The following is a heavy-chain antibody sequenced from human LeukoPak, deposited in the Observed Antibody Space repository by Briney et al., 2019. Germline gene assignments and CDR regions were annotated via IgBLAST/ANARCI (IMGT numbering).Heavy chain of an antibody. D-gene: IGHD3-10*01. Sequence: PGGSLRLSCAASGFTFSSYSMNWVRQAPGKGLEWVSSISSSSSYIYYADSVKGRFTISRDNAKNSLYLQMNSLRAKDTAVYYCARVRFGELSGAFDIWGQGTMVTVSS. J-gene: IGHJ3*02. CDR2: ISSSSSYI. CDR3: ARVRFGELSGAFDI. CDR1: GFTFSSYS. V-gene: IGHV3-21*01.